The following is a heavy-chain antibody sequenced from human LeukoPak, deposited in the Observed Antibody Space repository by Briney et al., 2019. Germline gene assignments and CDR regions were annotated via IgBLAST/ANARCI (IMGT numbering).Heavy chain of an antibody. V-gene: IGHV1-69*13. J-gene: IGHJ3*02. CDR3: ARPNTDYYDSSGYDAFDI. CDR1: GGTFSSYA. D-gene: IGHD3-22*01. Sequence: ASVKVSCKASGGTFSSYAISWVRQAPGQGLEWMGGIIPIFGTANYAQKFQGRVTITADESTSTAYMELSSLRSEDTAVYYCARPNTDYYDSSGYDAFDIWGQGTMVTVSS. CDR2: IIPIFGTA.